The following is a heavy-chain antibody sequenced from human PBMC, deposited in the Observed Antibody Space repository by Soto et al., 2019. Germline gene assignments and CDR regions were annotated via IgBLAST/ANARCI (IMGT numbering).Heavy chain of an antibody. J-gene: IGHJ4*02. D-gene: IGHD3-22*01. Sequence: SETLSLTCSVSWYLISSGCYWGWIRQTAGKGLEWLGSIDYSGRKYYNPSLKSRVSTSVDLSKNQFSMNLRSVTAADTAVYYCARDLSSRYNSYYFDYWGQGTIVTVSS. CDR2: IDYSGRK. CDR1: WYLISSGCY. V-gene: IGHV4-38-2*02. CDR3: ARDLSSRYNSYYFDY.